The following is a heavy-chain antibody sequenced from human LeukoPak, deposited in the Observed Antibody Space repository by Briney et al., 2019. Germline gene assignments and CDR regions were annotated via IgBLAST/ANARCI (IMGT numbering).Heavy chain of an antibody. CDR1: GFTFSSYG. Sequence: GGSLRLSCAASGFTFSSYGMHWVRQAPGKGLEWVAVIWYDGSNKYYADSVKGRFTISRDNSKNTLYLQMNSLRAEDTAVYYCARGVGQEGIDYWGQGTLVTVSS. V-gene: IGHV3-33*01. D-gene: IGHD1-26*01. CDR2: IWYDGSNK. J-gene: IGHJ4*02. CDR3: ARGVGQEGIDY.